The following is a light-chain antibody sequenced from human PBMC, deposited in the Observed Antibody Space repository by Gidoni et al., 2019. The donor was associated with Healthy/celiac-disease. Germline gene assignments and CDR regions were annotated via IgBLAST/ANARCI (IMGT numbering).Light chain of an antibody. J-gene: IGKJ4*02. CDR1: QDISNY. V-gene: IGKV1-33*01. CDR3: QQYDNLPLT. CDR2: DAS. Sequence: DIQMTQSPSSLSASVGDRVTITCQASQDISNYLNWYQPKPGKAPKLLIYDASNVETGVPSRFSGSGSGKDFTFTISSLQPEDIATYYCQQYDNLPLTFGGGTKVEIK.